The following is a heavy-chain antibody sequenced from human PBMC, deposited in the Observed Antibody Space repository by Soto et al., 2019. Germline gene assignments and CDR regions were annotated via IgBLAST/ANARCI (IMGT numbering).Heavy chain of an antibody. J-gene: IGHJ5*02. D-gene: IGHD6-19*01. CDR2: IYYSGST. Sequence: QVQLQESCPGLVKPSETLSLTCTVSGGSLSSHYWTWIRQPPGKGLEWIGYIYYSGSTNYNPSLKSRVTMSVDTSKNQFALNLASVTAADTALYYCARGGWSLDLWGQGTLVTVSS. V-gene: IGHV4-59*11. CDR3: ARGGWSLDL. CDR1: GGSLSSHY.